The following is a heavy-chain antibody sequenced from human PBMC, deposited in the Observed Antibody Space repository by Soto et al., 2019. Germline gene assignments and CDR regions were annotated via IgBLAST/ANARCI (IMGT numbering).Heavy chain of an antibody. CDR1: GGTVSSYA. Sequence: QLHLVQSGAEVKKAGSSVKVSCKASGGTVSSYAITWVRQAPGKGLEWMGVFIPIFVSAHYAPKFQGRITITADDSTSTAYMELSGLKSEDTAIYYCARDVSSDTTGFRGYDLWGQGTQVTVSS. J-gene: IGHJ4*02. CDR3: ARDVSSDTTGFRGYDL. CDR2: FIPIFVSA. V-gene: IGHV1-69*01. D-gene: IGHD3-10*01.